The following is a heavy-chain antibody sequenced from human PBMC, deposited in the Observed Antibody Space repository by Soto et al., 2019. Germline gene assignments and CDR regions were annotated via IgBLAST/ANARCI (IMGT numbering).Heavy chain of an antibody. CDR3: ANSWTTLTTGFDF. J-gene: IGHJ4*02. CDR2: ISSDGSEK. D-gene: IGHD4-17*01. Sequence: VGSLILSFGASGFTFSNYAMHWVRHAPGKGLGWVAVISSDGSEKYYLDSVRDRFTISRDNSKNTLYLQMNNLRPEDTAMYYCANSWTTLTTGFDFWGQGALVTVSS. V-gene: IGHV3-30*18. CDR1: GFTFSNYA.